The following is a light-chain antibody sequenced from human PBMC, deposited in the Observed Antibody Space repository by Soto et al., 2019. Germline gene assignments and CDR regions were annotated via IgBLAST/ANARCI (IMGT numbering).Light chain of an antibody. J-gene: IGLJ2*01. CDR1: SSDVGRYNY. CDR3: SSYAGSYTHVV. Sequence: QSALTQPRSVSGSPGQSVTISCTGTSSDVGRYNYVSWYQQHPGKAPKLMIFDVSERSSGVPARFSGSKSGNTASLTISGLQAEDEADYYCSSYAGSYTHVVFGGGTKLTVL. V-gene: IGLV2-11*01. CDR2: DVS.